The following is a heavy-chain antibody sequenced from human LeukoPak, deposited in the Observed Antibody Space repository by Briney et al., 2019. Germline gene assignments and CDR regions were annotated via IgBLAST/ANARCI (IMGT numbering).Heavy chain of an antibody. V-gene: IGHV1-69*13. Sequence: ASVKVSCKASGGTFSSYAISWVRQAPGQGLEWMGGIIPIFGTANYAQKFQGRVTITADESTSTAYMELSSLRSEGTAVYYCASPSPGSYYYDSSGYYYWVHWGQGTLVTVSS. CDR3: ASPSPGSYYYDSSGYYYWVH. D-gene: IGHD3-22*01. CDR1: GGTFSSYA. J-gene: IGHJ4*02. CDR2: IIPIFGTA.